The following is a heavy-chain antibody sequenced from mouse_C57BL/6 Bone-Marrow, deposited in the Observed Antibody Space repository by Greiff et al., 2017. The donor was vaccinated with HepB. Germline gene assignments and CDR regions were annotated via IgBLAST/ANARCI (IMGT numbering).Heavy chain of an antibody. CDR1: GYTFTSYW. D-gene: IGHD1-1*01. J-gene: IGHJ2*01. CDR3: AREGVYYGSSHY. Sequence: VQLQQPGAELVKPGASVKMSCKASGYTFTSYWITWVKQRPGQGLEWIGDIYPGSGSTNYNEKFKSKATLTVDTSSSTAYMQLSSLTSEDSAVYYCAREGVYYGSSHYWGQGTTLTVSS. V-gene: IGHV1-55*01. CDR2: IYPGSGST.